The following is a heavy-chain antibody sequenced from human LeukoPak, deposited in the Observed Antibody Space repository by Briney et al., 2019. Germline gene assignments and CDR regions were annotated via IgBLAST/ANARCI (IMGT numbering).Heavy chain of an antibody. D-gene: IGHD3-9*01. CDR3: ARSTFDWLSRPHFDY. Sequence: PGGSLRLSCAASGFSFSTYNMNWVRQAPGKGLEWVSYISSSSSVIYYADSVKGRFTISRDNSKNTLYLQMNSLRAEDTAVYYCARSTFDWLSRPHFDYWGQGTLVTVSS. CDR1: GFSFSTYN. V-gene: IGHV3-48*01. J-gene: IGHJ4*02. CDR2: ISSSSSVI.